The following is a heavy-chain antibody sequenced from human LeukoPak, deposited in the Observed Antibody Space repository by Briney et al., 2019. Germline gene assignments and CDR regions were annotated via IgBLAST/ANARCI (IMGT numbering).Heavy chain of an antibody. CDR2: ISWNSGSI. J-gene: IGHJ4*02. CDR3: ARVAAAGNYFDY. D-gene: IGHD6-13*01. Sequence: PGRSLRLSCAASGFTFDDYAMHWVRQAPGKGLEWVSGISWNSGSIGYADPVKGRFTISRDNAKNSLYLQMNSLRAEDTALYYCARVAAAGNYFDYWGQGTLVTVSS. V-gene: IGHV3-9*01. CDR1: GFTFDDYA.